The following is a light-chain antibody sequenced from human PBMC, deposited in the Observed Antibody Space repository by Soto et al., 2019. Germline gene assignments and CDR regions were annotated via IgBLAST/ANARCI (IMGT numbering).Light chain of an antibody. CDR3: QHYNSYSEA. J-gene: IGKJ1*01. CDR1: QTISSW. Sequence: DIQMTQSPSTPSGSVGDRVTITCRASQTISSWLAWYQQKPGKATKLLIYKASTLKSGVPSRFSGSGSGTEFTLTISSLQPDDFATYYCQHYNSYSEAFGQGTKVDIK. CDR2: KAS. V-gene: IGKV1-5*03.